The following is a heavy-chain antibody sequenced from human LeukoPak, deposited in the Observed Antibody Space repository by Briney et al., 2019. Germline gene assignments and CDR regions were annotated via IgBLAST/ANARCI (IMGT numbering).Heavy chain of an antibody. J-gene: IGHJ4*02. Sequence: SVKVSCKASGYTFTSYAISWVRQAPGQGLEWMGGIIPIFGTANYAQKFQGRVTITADESTSTAYMELSSLRSEDTAVYYCARISDIVVVPAAMGYFDYWGQGTLVTVSS. D-gene: IGHD2-2*01. CDR3: ARISDIVVVPAAMGYFDY. CDR2: IIPIFGTA. CDR1: GYTFTSYA. V-gene: IGHV1-69*13.